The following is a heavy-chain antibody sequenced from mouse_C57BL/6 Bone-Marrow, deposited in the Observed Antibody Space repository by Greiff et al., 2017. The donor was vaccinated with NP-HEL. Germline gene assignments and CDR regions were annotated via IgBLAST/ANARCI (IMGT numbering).Heavy chain of an antibody. J-gene: IGHJ2*01. CDR1: GYTFTDYE. CDR2: IDPETGGT. V-gene: IGHV1-15*01. Sequence: QVQLQQSGAELVRPGASVTLSCKASGYTFTDYEMNWVKQTPVHGLEWIGAIDPETGGTAYNQKFKGKAILTADKSSSTAYMELRSLTSEDSAVYYCTRGGLLRLDYWGQGTTLTVSS. CDR3: TRGGLLRLDY. D-gene: IGHD2-3*01.